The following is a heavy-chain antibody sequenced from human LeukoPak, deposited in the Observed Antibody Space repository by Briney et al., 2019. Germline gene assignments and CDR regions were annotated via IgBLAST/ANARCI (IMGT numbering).Heavy chain of an antibody. D-gene: IGHD3-16*02. J-gene: IGHJ4*02. V-gene: IGHV3-53*01. Sequence: GGSLRLSCAASGFTVSSNYMNWVRQAPGKGLEWVSVIYRDGSIYYADSVKGRFTISRDNSKNTLYLQMNSLRAEDTAVYYCAKDRNYPNFDYWGQGTLVTVSS. CDR3: AKDRNYPNFDY. CDR1: GFTVSSNY. CDR2: IYRDGSI.